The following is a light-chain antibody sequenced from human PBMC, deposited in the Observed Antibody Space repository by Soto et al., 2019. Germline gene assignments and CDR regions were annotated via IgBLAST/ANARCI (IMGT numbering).Light chain of an antibody. CDR3: SSYTSSSTYV. V-gene: IGLV2-14*01. J-gene: IGLJ1*01. Sequence: ALTQPASVPGSPGQSITISCTGTSSDVGGYNYVSWYQQHPGKAPKLMIYEVSNRPSGVSNRFSGSKSGNTASLTISGLQAEDEADYYCSSYTSSSTYVFGTGTKVTVL. CDR2: EVS. CDR1: SSDVGGYNY.